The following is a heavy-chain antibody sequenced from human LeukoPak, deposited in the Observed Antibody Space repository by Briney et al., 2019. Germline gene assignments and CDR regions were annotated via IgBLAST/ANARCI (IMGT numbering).Heavy chain of an antibody. CDR2: IRSKTEGGTT. D-gene: IGHD6-13*01. CDR3: TSGIGTIDF. Sequence: TLRPSCVASRFTSRNAWMSTVREAPGPGVGWFGRIRSKTEGGTTDYAAPVTGIFTISRDDANNTLYLQMNSLKTEDTAVYDCTSGIGTIDFWGQGNLVTVSS. CDR1: RFTSRNAW. V-gene: IGHV3-15*01. J-gene: IGHJ4*02.